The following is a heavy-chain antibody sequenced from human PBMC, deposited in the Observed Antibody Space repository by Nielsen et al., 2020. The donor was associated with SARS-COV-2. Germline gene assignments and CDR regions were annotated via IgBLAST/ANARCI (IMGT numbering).Heavy chain of an antibody. Sequence: GESLKIFCKGSGYSFTSYWIGWVRQMPGKGLEWMGIIYPGDSDTRYSPSFQGQVTISADKSISTAYLQWSSLKASDTAMYYCARRVVAAAGTSYYYYGMDVWGQGTTVTVSS. D-gene: IGHD6-13*01. CDR3: ARRVVAAAGTSYYYYGMDV. V-gene: IGHV5-51*01. J-gene: IGHJ6*02. CDR2: IYPGDSDT. CDR1: GYSFTSYW.